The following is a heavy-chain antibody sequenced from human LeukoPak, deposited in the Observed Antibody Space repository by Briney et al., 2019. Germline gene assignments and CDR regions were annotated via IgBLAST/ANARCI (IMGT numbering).Heavy chain of an antibody. Sequence: PGGSLRLSCAASGLTFRNAWMHWVRQAPGKGLGWLAVIWYDGNNKYYADSVKGRFTISRDNSKNTLFLQMNSLRAEDSAVYYCARAPPYCSGGACYFDYWGQGTLVTVSS. V-gene: IGHV3-33*08. CDR2: IWYDGNNK. D-gene: IGHD2-15*01. CDR1: GLTFRNAW. CDR3: ARAPPYCSGGACYFDY. J-gene: IGHJ4*02.